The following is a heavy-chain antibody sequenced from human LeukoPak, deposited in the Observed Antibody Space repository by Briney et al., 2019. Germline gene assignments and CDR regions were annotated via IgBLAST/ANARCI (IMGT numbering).Heavy chain of an antibody. V-gene: IGHV3-23*01. CDR1: GFTFSRYG. J-gene: IGHJ4*02. D-gene: IGHD1-14*01. CDR3: AKAPQSRNQLRFTPLN. Sequence: PGGTLRLSCAASGFTFSRYGMSWVRQAPGKGLEWVSAISGSGGSTIYYADSVKGRFTISRGNAKNSLYLQMNSLRAEDTALYYCAKAPQSRNQLRFTPLNWGQGTLVTVSS. CDR2: ISGSGGSTI.